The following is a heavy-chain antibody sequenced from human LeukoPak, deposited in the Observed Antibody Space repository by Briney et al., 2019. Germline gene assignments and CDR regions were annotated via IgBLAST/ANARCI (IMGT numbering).Heavy chain of an antibody. CDR3: ARQLVPYYFDY. CDR1: GYTFTNYG. CDR2: ISAYNGNT. D-gene: IGHD6-13*01. V-gene: IGHV1-18*01. J-gene: IGHJ4*02. Sequence: ASVKVSCKASGYTFTNYGISWVRQASGQGLEWMGWISAYNGNTNYAQKFRGRVTLTTDTSTSTAYMELRSLRSDDTAVYYCARQLVPYYFDYWGQGTLVTVSS.